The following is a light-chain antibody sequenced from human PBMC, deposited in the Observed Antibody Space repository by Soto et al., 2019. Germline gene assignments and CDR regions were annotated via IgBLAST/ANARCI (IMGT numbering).Light chain of an antibody. CDR2: ENN. J-gene: IGLJ1*01. CDR1: SSNIGRDP. CDR3: AGWDADLRGFV. Sequence: QSVLTQPPSASGTPGQRVSISCSGSSSNIGRDPVNWYQHLPGTAPKLLIYENNQRPSGVPDRFSGSKSGTSASLAISGLQSEDEADYFCAGWDADLRGFVFETGTKLTVL. V-gene: IGLV1-44*01.